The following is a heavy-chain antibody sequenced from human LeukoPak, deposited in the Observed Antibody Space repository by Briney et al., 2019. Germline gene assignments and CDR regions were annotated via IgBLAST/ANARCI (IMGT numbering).Heavy chain of an antibody. V-gene: IGHV5-51*01. Sequence: GESLKISCKGSGYSFTSYWIGWVRQMPGKGLEWMGIIYPGDSDTRYSPSFQGQVTISADKSISTAYLQWSSLKASDTAMYYFARLVRNIAAGVYQFDYWGQGTLVTVSS. CDR1: GYSFTSYW. CDR3: ARLVRNIAAGVYQFDY. CDR2: IYPGDSDT. D-gene: IGHD6-13*01. J-gene: IGHJ4*02.